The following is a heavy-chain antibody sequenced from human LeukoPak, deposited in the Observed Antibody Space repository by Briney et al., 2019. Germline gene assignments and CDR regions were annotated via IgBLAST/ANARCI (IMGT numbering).Heavy chain of an antibody. D-gene: IGHD1-1*01. J-gene: IGHJ5*02. Sequence: PGGSLRLSCAASGFTVSNTYMSWVRQAPGKGLEWVSVIYSDGNTYYADSVKGRFTISRDNSKNTLYLQMDSLRAEDTAVYYCARITTTTPLNWFDPWGQGTLVTVSS. CDR2: IYSDGNT. CDR1: GFTVSNTY. CDR3: ARITTTTPLNWFDP. V-gene: IGHV3-53*01.